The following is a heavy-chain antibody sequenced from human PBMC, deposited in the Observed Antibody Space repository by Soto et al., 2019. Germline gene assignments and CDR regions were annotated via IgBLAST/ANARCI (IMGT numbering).Heavy chain of an antibody. CDR2: IDPSDSYT. D-gene: IGHD2-15*01. V-gene: IGHV5-10-1*01. J-gene: IGHJ6*02. CDR3: ARHYCSGGSCYVYYYYGMDV. Sequence: PGESLKIYLQGSGYSFPSYWISWERQMPAKGLGWRGRIDPSDSYTNYSPTFQGHVTISADKSISTAYLQWSSLKASDTAMYYCARHYCSGGSCYVYYYYGMDVWGQGTTVTVSS. CDR1: GYSFPSYW.